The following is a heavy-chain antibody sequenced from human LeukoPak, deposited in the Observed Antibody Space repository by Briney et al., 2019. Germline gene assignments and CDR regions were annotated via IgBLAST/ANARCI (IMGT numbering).Heavy chain of an antibody. CDR2: IKSKTDGETT. D-gene: IGHD1-26*01. CDR3: TTNAGSYGIDV. CDR1: GFTFSSYG. J-gene: IGHJ3*01. Sequence: PGRSLRLSCAASGFTFSSYGMHWVRQAPGKGLEWVGRIKSKTDGETTDYAAPVRDRFTVSRDDSKDTLYLQMSSLKAEDTAIYYCTTNAGSYGIDVWGQGTMVTVSS. V-gene: IGHV3-15*01.